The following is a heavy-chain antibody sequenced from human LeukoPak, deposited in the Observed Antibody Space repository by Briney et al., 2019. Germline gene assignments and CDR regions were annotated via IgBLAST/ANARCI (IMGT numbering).Heavy chain of an antibody. V-gene: IGHV3-66*01. D-gene: IGHD5-18*01. Sequence: PGGSLRLSCAASGFTVSSNYMSWVRQAPGKGLEWVSVIYSGGSTYYADSVKGRFTISRDNAKNSLYLQMNSLRAEDTAVYYCATTAMVTLYYFDYWGQGTLVTVSS. J-gene: IGHJ4*02. CDR1: GFTVSSNY. CDR3: ATTAMVTLYYFDY. CDR2: IYSGGST.